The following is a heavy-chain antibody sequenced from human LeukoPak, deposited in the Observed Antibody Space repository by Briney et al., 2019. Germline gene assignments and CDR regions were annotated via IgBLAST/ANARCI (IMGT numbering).Heavy chain of an antibody. CDR3: AKGSSYGSGSYPGN. D-gene: IGHD3-10*01. CDR1: GFTFSSYG. J-gene: IGHJ4*02. V-gene: IGHV3-23*01. Sequence: PGGSLRLSCAASGFTFSSYGMSWVRQAPGKGLEWVSAISGSGGSTYYADSVKGRFTISRDNSKNTLYLQMNSLRAEDTAVYYCAKGSSYGSGSYPGNWGQGTLVTVSS. CDR2: ISGSGGST.